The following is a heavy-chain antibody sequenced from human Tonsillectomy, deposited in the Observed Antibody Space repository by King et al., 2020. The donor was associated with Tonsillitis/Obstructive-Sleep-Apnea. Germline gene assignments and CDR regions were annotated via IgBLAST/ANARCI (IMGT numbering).Heavy chain of an antibody. J-gene: IGHJ6*03. V-gene: IGHV4-39*01. CDR2: IYYSGST. Sequence: QLQESGPGLVKPSETLSLTCTVSGGSISSSSYYWGWIRQPPGKGLEWIGSIYYSGSTYYNPSLKSRVTISVDTSKNQFSLKLSSVTAAGTAVYYCARQYGSGSPGGYYYYYYMDAWGKGTTVTVSS. CDR3: ARQYGSGSPGGYYYYYYMDA. D-gene: IGHD3-10*01. CDR1: GGSISSSSYY.